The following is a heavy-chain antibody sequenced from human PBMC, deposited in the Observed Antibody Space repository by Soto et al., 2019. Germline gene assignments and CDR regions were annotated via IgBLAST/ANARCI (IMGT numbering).Heavy chain of an antibody. Sequence: QVQLVESGGGVVQPGRSLRLSCAASGFTFSSYGMHWVRQAPGKGLEWVAVIWYDGSNKYYADSVKGRFTISRDNSKNTMYRQMNSLRAEDTAVYYCARDGPGGRWIHYFDYWGQGNLVTVSS. CDR3: ARDGPGGRWIHYFDY. CDR1: GFTFSSYG. J-gene: IGHJ4*02. V-gene: IGHV3-33*01. D-gene: IGHD5-18*01. CDR2: IWYDGSNK.